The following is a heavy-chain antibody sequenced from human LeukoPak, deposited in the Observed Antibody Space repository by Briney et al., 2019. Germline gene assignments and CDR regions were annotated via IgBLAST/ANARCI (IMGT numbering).Heavy chain of an antibody. J-gene: IGHJ5*01. CDR3: ARNMSTEGWFDS. CDR1: DYSITSGDY. CDR2: IYNSMST. V-gene: IGHV4-38-2*01. Sequence: SETLSLTCVVSDYSITSGDYWAWIRQPPGKGLEWIGSIYNSMSTSYNPSLKSRVTMSVDPSKNQFSLNLRSVTAADTAVYFCARNMSTEGWFDSWGRGTLVTVSS. D-gene: IGHD5/OR15-5a*01.